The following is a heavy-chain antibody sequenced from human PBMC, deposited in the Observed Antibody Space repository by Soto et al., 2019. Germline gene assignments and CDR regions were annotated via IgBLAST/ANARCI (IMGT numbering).Heavy chain of an antibody. CDR1: GGSISNGGYY. CDR2: IYYTGYT. CDR3: ARADYGDFSSFDY. V-gene: IGHV4-31*03. D-gene: IGHD4-17*01. Sequence: QVQLQESGPGLVKSSQTLSLTCTVSGGSISNGGYYWTWIRQHPGKGLEWIGYIYYTGYTYYNPSLQSRVSISMDTSQNLCALKLSSVTAADTAVYYCARADYGDFSSFDYWGQGTLVTVSS. J-gene: IGHJ4*02.